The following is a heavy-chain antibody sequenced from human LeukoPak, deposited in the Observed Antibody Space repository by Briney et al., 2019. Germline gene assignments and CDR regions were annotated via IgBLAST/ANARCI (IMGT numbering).Heavy chain of an antibody. CDR2: IYYSGST. J-gene: IGHJ4*02. Sequence: SETLSLTCTVSGGSISSYYWSWIRQPPGKGLEWIGYIYYSGSTNYNPSLKSRVTISVDTSKNQFSLKLTSVTVADTAVFYCARSPAADFWSGYYDYWGQGIMVTISS. D-gene: IGHD3-3*01. V-gene: IGHV4-59*08. CDR3: ARSPAADFWSGYYDY. CDR1: GGSISSYY.